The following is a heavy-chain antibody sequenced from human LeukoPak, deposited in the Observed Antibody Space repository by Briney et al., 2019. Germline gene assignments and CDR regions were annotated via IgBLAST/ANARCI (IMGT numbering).Heavy chain of an antibody. J-gene: IGHJ3*02. V-gene: IGHV3-23*01. CDR1: GFTFSSYA. D-gene: IGHD5-18*01. Sequence: GGSLRLSCAASGFTFSSYAMSWVRQAPGKGLEWVSDISGSGGSTYYADSVKGRFTMSRDNSKNTLYLQMNSLRAEDTAVYYCAKVRIQLWLFGAFDIWGQGTMVTVSS. CDR2: ISGSGGST. CDR3: AKVRIQLWLFGAFDI.